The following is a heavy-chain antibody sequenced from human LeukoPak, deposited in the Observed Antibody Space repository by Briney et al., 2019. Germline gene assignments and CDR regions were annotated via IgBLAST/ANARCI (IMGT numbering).Heavy chain of an antibody. D-gene: IGHD3-10*01. V-gene: IGHV1-18*01. CDR1: GHTFTSYG. Sequence: VASVKVSCKASGHTFTSYGISWVRQAPGQGLEWMGWISAYNGNTNYAQKLQGRVTMTTDTSTSTAYMELRSLRSDDTAVYYCAREQLRPHSYYGMDVWGQGTTVTVSS. CDR3: AREQLRPHSYYGMDV. J-gene: IGHJ6*02. CDR2: ISAYNGNT.